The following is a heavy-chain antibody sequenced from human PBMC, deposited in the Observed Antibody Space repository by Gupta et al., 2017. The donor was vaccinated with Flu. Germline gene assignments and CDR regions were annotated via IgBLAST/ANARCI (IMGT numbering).Heavy chain of an antibody. J-gene: IGHJ4*02. CDR2: ISSGTSPT. Sequence: STYSRNWVRQAAGKGLEWVSYISSGTSPTYYADYVKGRFTIARDNAKNSLFLQMNSLRAEDTAVYYCARVRDVEWLRSFDDWGQGTRVTVSS. CDR1: STYS. V-gene: IGHV3-48*01. CDR3: ARVRDVEWLRSFDD. D-gene: IGHD5-12*01.